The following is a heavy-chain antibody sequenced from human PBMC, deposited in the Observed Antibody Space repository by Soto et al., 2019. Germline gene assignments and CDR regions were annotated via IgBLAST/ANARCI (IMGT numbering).Heavy chain of an antibody. CDR1: GRSISSYY. J-gene: IGHJ5*01. V-gene: IGHV4-59*01. CDR3: ARGRLDGSGSYVWFDP. CDR2: IYYSGST. D-gene: IGHD3-10*01. Sequence: PSETLSLTCTVTGRSISSYYWSWIRQPPGKGLEWIGYIYYSGSTNYNPSLKSRVTISVDTSKSQFSLKLSSVTAAHTAVYYGARGRLDGSGSYVWFDPWGQGTLVTVSS.